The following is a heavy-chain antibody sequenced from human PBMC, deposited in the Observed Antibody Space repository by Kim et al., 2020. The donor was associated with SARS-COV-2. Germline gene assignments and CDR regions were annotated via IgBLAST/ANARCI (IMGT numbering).Heavy chain of an antibody. CDR2: IIPIFGTA. CDR1: GGTFSSYA. Sequence: SVKVSCKASGGTFSSYAISWVRQAPGQGLEWMGGIIPIFGTANYAQKFQGRVTITADESTSTAYMELSSLRSEDTAVYYCARSQFFGSYYFDYWGQGTLVTVSS. J-gene: IGHJ4*02. CDR3: ARSQFFGSYYFDY. V-gene: IGHV1-69*13. D-gene: IGHD3-16*01.